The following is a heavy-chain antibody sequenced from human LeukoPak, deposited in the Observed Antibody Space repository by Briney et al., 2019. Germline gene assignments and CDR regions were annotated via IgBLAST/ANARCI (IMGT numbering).Heavy chain of an antibody. V-gene: IGHV3-74*01. CDR3: ARDSGDIVGATSFCDY. Sequence: GGSLRLSCAASGFTFSSYWMHWVRQAPGKGLVWVSRINSDGSSTSYADSVKGRFTISRDNAKNTLYLQMNSRRAEDTAVYYCARDSGDIVGATSFCDYWGQGTLVTVSS. CDR2: INSDGSST. D-gene: IGHD1-26*01. CDR1: GFTFSSYW. J-gene: IGHJ4*02.